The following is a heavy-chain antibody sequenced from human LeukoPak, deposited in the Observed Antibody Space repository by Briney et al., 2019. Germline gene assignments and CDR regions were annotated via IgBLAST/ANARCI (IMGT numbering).Heavy chain of an antibody. CDR3: ASPIRY. CDR2: INHSGST. V-gene: IGHV4-34*01. D-gene: IGHD3-9*01. Sequence: SSETLSLTCAVYGGSFSGYYWSWIRQPPGKGLEWIGEINHSGSTNYNPSLKSRVTISVDTSKNQFSLKLSSVTAADTAVYYCASPIRYWGQGTLVTVSS. J-gene: IGHJ4*02. CDR1: GGSFSGYY.